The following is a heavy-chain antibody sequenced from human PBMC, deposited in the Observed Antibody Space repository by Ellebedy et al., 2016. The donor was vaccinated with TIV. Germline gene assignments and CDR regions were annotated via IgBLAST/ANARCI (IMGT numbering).Heavy chain of an antibody. CDR3: ARVFRTDDFIDF. V-gene: IGHV4-31*03. J-gene: IGHJ4*02. D-gene: IGHD3/OR15-3a*01. CDR1: GGSISTGSYY. Sequence: SETLSLXXTVSGGSISTGSYYWSWIRQHPGKGLEWIGYFTYTGYTFNNPSLQSRLSMSVDTSKNQFSLRLSSVTAADTVVYYCARVFRTDDFIDFWGQGTLVTVSS. CDR2: FTYTGYT.